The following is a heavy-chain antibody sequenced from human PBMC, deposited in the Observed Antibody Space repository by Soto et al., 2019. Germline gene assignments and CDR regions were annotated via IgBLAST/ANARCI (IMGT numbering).Heavy chain of an antibody. J-gene: IGHJ4*02. CDR2: INAGNGNT. V-gene: IGHV1-3*01. CDR1: GYTFTNYA. CDR3: ARIRSRSSWYSFDY. D-gene: IGHD6-13*01. Sequence: ASVKVSCKASGYTFTNYAIHWVRQAPGQRLEWMGWINAGNGNTKYSQKFQGRVTVTRDTSASTAYMELSSLRSEDTAVYYCARIRSRSSWYSFDYWGQGTLVTVSS.